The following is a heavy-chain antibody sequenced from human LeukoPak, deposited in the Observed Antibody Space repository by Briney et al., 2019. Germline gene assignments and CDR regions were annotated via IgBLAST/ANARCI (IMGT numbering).Heavy chain of an antibody. D-gene: IGHD3-10*01. V-gene: IGHV1-8*01. J-gene: IGHJ4*02. CDR1: GYTFTGYD. CDR3: TRGSLRGSSRDY. CDR2: MNPDTGDT. Sequence: ASVRVSCKASGYTFTGYDINWVRQATGQGLEWMGWMNPDTGDTGYAPNFQGRVAMTRDTSIDTAYMQLTGLTSHDTAIYYCTRGSLRGSSRDYWGQGPLLTVSS.